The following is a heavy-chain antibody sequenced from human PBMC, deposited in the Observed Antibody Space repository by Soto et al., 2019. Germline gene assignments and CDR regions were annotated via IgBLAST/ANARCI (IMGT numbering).Heavy chain of an antibody. D-gene: IGHD2-15*01. Sequence: PGGSLRLSCAASGFTFSSFWMSWVRQVPGKGLEWVANIKQDGSEKYYLDSVKGRFTISRDNAKNSLYLQMNSLRAEDTALYYCASGSGNSRYYYYGVDVWGQGTTVTVSS. CDR2: IKQDGSEK. CDR3: ASGSGNSRYYYYGVDV. CDR1: GFTFSSFW. J-gene: IGHJ6*02. V-gene: IGHV3-7*01.